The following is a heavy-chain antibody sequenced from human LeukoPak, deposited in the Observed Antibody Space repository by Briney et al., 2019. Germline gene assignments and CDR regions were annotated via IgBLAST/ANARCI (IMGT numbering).Heavy chain of an antibody. D-gene: IGHD6-19*01. CDR1: GYSFSSYA. CDR2: ISSSGDNT. V-gene: IGHV3-23*01. J-gene: IGHJ4*02. Sequence: GGSLRLSCAASGYSFSSYAMSWVRQAPGKGLEWVSSISSSGDNTYYAESVKGRFTISRDNSKNTLFLQMNSLRAEDTAVFYCAKRSGYTTGWFFDFWGQGTLVTVSP. CDR3: AKRSGYTTGWFFDF.